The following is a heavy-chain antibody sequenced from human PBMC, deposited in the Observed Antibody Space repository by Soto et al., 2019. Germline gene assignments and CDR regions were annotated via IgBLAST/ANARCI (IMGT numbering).Heavy chain of an antibody. CDR2: ISGSASYT. Sequence: GGSLRLSCAASGFSFSNYGMSWVRQTPGKGLEWLSVISGSASYTYYADSVRGRFTISRDNYKNTLYLQMSSLRAEDTAVYYCAKDNYYDRRGYYFDYWGQGTLVTVSS. CDR3: AKDNYYDRRGYYFDY. V-gene: IGHV3-23*01. D-gene: IGHD3-22*01. J-gene: IGHJ4*02. CDR1: GFSFSNYG.